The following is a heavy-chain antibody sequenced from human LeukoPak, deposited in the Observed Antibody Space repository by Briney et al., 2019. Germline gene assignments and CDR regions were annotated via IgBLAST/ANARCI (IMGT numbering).Heavy chain of an antibody. J-gene: IGHJ4*02. D-gene: IGHD1-26*01. V-gene: IGHV4-39*02. Sequence: SETLSLTCTVSGGSISSSSYYWGWIRQPSGKGLEWIGSIYYSGSTYYDPSLKSRVTISVDTSKNQFSLKLSSVTAADTAVYYCAREVWELLDYWGQGTLVTVSS. CDR1: GGSISSSSYY. CDR3: AREVWELLDY. CDR2: IYYSGST.